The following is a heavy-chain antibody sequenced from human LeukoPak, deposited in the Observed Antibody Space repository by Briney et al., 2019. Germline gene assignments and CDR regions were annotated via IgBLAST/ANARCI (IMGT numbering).Heavy chain of an antibody. CDR1: GDSIRSCDYY. D-gene: IGHD5-12*01. Sequence: SETLSLTCTVSGDSIRSCDYYWSWIRLPPGKGLEWIGYIYYSGSTYYNPSLKSRVTRSVDTSKNQFSLTLNSVTAADTAVDYCATRRSTVWWLIDYWGQGTLVTVSS. CDR3: ATRRSTVWWLIDY. V-gene: IGHV4-30-4*08. J-gene: IGHJ4*02. CDR2: IYYSGST.